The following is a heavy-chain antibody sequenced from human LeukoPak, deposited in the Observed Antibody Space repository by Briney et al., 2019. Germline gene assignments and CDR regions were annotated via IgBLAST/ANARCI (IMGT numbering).Heavy chain of an antibody. V-gene: IGHV1-46*01. CDR2: INPSGGST. Sequence: APVNVSCKASGYTFTSYYMHWVRQAPGQGLEWMGIINPSGGSTSYAQKFQGRVTMTRDTSTSTVYMELSSLRSEDTAVYYCARGGNYYDSSGYYKYWGQGTLVTVSS. CDR3: ARGGNYYDSSGYYKY. D-gene: IGHD3-22*01. CDR1: GYTFTSYY. J-gene: IGHJ4*02.